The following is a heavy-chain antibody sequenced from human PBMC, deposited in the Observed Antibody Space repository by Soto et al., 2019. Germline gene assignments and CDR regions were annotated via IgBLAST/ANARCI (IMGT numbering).Heavy chain of an antibody. J-gene: IGHJ2*01. CDR3: AKVGMDGDYDMDNWYFDL. Sequence: QVQLVESGGGVVQPGRSLRLSCAASGFTFSSYGMHWVRQAPGKGLEWVAVISYDGSNKYYADSVKGRFTISRDNSKNTLYLQMNSLRAEDTPVYYCAKVGMDGDYDMDNWYFDLSGRGTLVTVSS. CDR2: ISYDGSNK. V-gene: IGHV3-30*18. CDR1: GFTFSSYG. D-gene: IGHD4-17*01.